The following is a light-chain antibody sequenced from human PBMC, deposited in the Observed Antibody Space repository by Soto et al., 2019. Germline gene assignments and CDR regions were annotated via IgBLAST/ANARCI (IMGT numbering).Light chain of an antibody. V-gene: IGKV3-15*01. CDR1: QNIHNH. CDR2: DAI. Sequence: DKLMSQSPATLSVSLGERVTLSCRASQNIHNHMSWFLQKPGQTPRLLIYDAIIRAPDVPARFSGSWSGTEFTLTINSLQSEDFAVYYCQQYKNWFGSFGQGTK. CDR3: QQYKNWFGS. J-gene: IGKJ1*01.